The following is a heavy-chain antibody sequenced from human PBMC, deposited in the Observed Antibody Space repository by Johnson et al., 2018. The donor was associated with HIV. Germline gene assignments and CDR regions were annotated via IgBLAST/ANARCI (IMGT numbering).Heavy chain of an antibody. CDR3: ARNQGRTAAGYTFDV. V-gene: IGHV3-30*03. Sequence: QVQLLESGGGLVQPGGSLRLSCAASGFSFSSYGMHWVRQAPGKGLEWVAVISYDGNNKFYADSVKGRFTISRDNSKNTLYLQMNSLKPEDTAVYYCARNQGRTAAGYTFDVWGQGTMVTVFS. CDR2: ISYDGNNK. CDR1: GFSFSSYG. D-gene: IGHD6-13*01. J-gene: IGHJ3*01.